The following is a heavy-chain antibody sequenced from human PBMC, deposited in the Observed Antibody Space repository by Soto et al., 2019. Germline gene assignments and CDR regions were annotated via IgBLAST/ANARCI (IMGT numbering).Heavy chain of an antibody. J-gene: IGHJ6*02. D-gene: IGHD3-9*01. CDR2: ISYDGSNR. Sequence: SLRLSCAASGFTFSSYGMYWVRQAPGKGLEWVAVISYDGSNRDYADSVKGRFTISRDNSKNTLYLQMNSLRAEDTAVYYCAKDLTYYDILTGYPMYYYYGMDVWGQGTTVTVSS. CDR1: GFTFSSYG. CDR3: AKDLTYYDILTGYPMYYYYGMDV. V-gene: IGHV3-30*18.